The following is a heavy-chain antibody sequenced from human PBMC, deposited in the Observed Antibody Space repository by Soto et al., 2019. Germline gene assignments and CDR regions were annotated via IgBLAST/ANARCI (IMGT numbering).Heavy chain of an antibody. CDR2: IVVGSGNT. V-gene: IGHV1-58*01. D-gene: IGHD3-10*01. CDR3: AADRGYDALSYYYGMDV. J-gene: IGHJ6*02. Sequence: GASVKVSCKASGFTFTSSAVQWVRQARGQRLEWIGRIVVGSGNTNYAQKFQERVTITRDMSTSTAYMELSSLRSEDTAVYYCAADRGYDALSYYYGMDVWGQGTTVTVSS. CDR1: GFTFTSSA.